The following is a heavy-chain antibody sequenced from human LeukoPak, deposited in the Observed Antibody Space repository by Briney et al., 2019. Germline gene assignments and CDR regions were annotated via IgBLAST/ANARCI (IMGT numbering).Heavy chain of an antibody. CDR1: GYTFTSYD. V-gene: IGHV1-69*13. CDR3: ARDSGSSEVAFDI. D-gene: IGHD1-26*01. Sequence: SVKVSCKASGYTFTSYDINWVRQAPGQGLEWMGGIIPIFGTANYAQKFQGRVTITADESTSTAYMELSSLRSEDTAVYYCARDSGSSEVAFDIWGQGTMVTVSS. CDR2: IIPIFGTA. J-gene: IGHJ3*02.